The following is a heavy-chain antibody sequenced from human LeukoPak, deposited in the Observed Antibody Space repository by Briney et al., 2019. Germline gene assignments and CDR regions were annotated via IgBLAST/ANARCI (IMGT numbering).Heavy chain of an antibody. J-gene: IGHJ4*02. CDR3: ARDLSDHYCSGGSCYSTHDY. CDR2: ISYDGSNK. CDR1: GFTFSSYA. D-gene: IGHD2-15*01. V-gene: IGHV3-30-3*01. Sequence: PGGSLRLSCAASGFTFSSYAMHWVRQAPGKGLEWVAVISYDGSNKYYADSVKGRFTISRDNSKNTLYLQMNSLRAEDTAVYYCARDLSDHYCSGGSCYSTHDYWGQGTLVTVSS.